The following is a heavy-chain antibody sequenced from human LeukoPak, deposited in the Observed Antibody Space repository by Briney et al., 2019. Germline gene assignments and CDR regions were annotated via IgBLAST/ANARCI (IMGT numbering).Heavy chain of an antibody. CDR2: IIPIFSTA. V-gene: IGHV1-69*13. J-gene: IGHJ4*02. Sequence: ASVKVSCKASGGTFSSYAISWVRQAPGQGLEWMGGIIPIFSTANYAQKFQGRVTITADESTSTAYMELSSLRSEDTAVYYCARDEGSGSYSDYWGQGTLVTVSS. CDR1: GGTFSSYA. CDR3: ARDEGSGSYSDY. D-gene: IGHD3-10*01.